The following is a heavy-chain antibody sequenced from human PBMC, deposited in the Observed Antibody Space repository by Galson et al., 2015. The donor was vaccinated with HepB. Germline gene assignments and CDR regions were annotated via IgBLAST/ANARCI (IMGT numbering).Heavy chain of an antibody. CDR2: ISAYNGNT. V-gene: IGHV1-18*01. CDR1: GYTFTSYG. J-gene: IGHJ5*02. Sequence: SVKVSCKASGYTFTSYGISWVRQAPGQGLEWMGWISAYNGNTNYAQKLQGRVTMTTDTSTSTAYMELRSLRSDDTAVYYCAREGSRITMVRGVLPPEGWFDPWGQGTLVTVSS. CDR3: AREGSRITMVRGVLPPEGWFDP. D-gene: IGHD3-10*01.